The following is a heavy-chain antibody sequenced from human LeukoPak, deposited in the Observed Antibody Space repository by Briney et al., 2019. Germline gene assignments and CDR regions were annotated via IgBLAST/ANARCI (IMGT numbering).Heavy chain of an antibody. Sequence: PSETLSLTCTVSGGSISSYYWSWIRQPPGKGLEWIGYIYYSGSTNYNPSLKSRVTISVDTSKNQFSLKLSSVTAADTAVYYCARAAAGPRKFDYWGQGTLVTVSS. D-gene: IGHD6-13*01. CDR2: IYYSGST. CDR1: GGSISSYY. CDR3: ARAAAGPRKFDY. V-gene: IGHV4-59*01. J-gene: IGHJ4*02.